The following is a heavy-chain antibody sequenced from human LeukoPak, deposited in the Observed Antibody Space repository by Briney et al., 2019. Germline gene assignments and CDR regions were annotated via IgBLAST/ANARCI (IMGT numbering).Heavy chain of an antibody. Sequence: ASVKVSCKASGYTFTSYGISWVRQAPGQGLEWMGWISAYNGDTNYAQKLQGRVTMTTDTSTSTAYMELRSLRSDDTAVYYCARDPMVRGVIGAHFDYWGQGTLVTVSS. CDR1: GYTFTSYG. J-gene: IGHJ4*02. V-gene: IGHV1-18*01. CDR3: ARDPMVRGVIGAHFDY. CDR2: ISAYNGDT. D-gene: IGHD3-10*01.